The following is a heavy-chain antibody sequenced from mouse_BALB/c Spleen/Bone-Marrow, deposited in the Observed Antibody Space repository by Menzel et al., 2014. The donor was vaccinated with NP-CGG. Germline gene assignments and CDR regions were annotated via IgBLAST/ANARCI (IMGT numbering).Heavy chain of an antibody. CDR1: GYTFTSYW. Sequence: QVQLQHSGAGLVKPGASVKLSCKASGYTFTSYWMHWVEQWPGQGLEWIGEIDPSDSYTNYNQKFKGKATLTVDKSSSTAYMQLSSLTSEDSAVYFCARWLLRYYAMDDWGQGTPVTVSS. CDR3: ARWLLRYYAMDD. D-gene: IGHD2-3*01. V-gene: IGHV1-69*02. J-gene: IGHJ4*01. CDR2: IDPSDSYT.